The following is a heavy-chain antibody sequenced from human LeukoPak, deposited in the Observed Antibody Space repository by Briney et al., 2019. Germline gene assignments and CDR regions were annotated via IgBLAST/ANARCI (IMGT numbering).Heavy chain of an antibody. J-gene: IGHJ4*02. V-gene: IGHV4-34*01. CDR2: INHSGST. Sequence: PSETLSLTCTVSGGSISSYYWSWIRQPPGKGLEWIGEINHSGSTNYNPSLKSRVTISVDTSKNQFSLKLSSVTAADTAVYYCARGQHIVPFDYWGQGTLVTVSS. CDR3: ARGQHIVPFDY. CDR1: GGSISSYY. D-gene: IGHD2-21*01.